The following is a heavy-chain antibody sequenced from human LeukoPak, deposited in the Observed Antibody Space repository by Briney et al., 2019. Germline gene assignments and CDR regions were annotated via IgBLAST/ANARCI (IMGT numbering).Heavy chain of an antibody. Sequence: GESLKISCKGSGYSFTNYWIGWVRQMPGKGLDWMGTIYPGDSDTRYSPSFQGQVTISADKSISTAYLQLSSLKASDTAMYYCARQEYSSGSALDYWGQGTLVTVSS. V-gene: IGHV5-51*01. CDR3: ARQEYSSGSALDY. D-gene: IGHD6-19*01. CDR1: GYSFTNYW. CDR2: IYPGDSDT. J-gene: IGHJ4*02.